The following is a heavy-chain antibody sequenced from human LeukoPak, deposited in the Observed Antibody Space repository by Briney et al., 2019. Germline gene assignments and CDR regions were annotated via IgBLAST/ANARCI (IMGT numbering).Heavy chain of an antibody. Sequence: SLKVSCKASGCTFSSYAISWVRQAPGQGLEWMGGIIPIFGTANYAQKFQGRVTITADDSTSTAYMELSSLRSEDTAVYYCARSPRSSSWDTDGHYGMDVWGQGTTVTVSS. CDR1: GCTFSSYA. CDR2: IIPIFGTA. D-gene: IGHD6-13*01. CDR3: ARSPRSSSWDTDGHYGMDV. J-gene: IGHJ6*02. V-gene: IGHV1-69*13.